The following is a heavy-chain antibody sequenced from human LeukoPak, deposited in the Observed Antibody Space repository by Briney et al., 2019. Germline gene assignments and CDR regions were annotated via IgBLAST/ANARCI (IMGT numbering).Heavy chain of an antibody. Sequence: GGSLRLSCAASGLTFSSYAMSWVRQAPGKGLEWVSAISGSGGSTYYADSVKGRFTISRDNSKNTLYLQVNSLRAEDTAVYCCAKDSLSSGWYGGWFDPWGQGTLVTVSS. CDR1: GLTFSSYA. J-gene: IGHJ5*02. D-gene: IGHD6-19*01. V-gene: IGHV3-23*01. CDR3: AKDSLSSGWYGGWFDP. CDR2: ISGSGGST.